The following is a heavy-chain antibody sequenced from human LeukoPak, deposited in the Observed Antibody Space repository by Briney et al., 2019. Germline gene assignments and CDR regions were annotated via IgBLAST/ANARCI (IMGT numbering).Heavy chain of an antibody. D-gene: IGHD6-19*01. V-gene: IGHV3-23*01. CDR3: GKLSSGWASFDY. CDR1: GFTFSSYA. Sequence: HAGGSLRLSCAASGFTFSSYAMSWVRQAPGKGLEWVSAISGSGGSTYYADSVKGRFTISRDNSKNTLYLQMNSLRAEDTAVYYCGKLSSGWASFDYWGQGTLVTVSS. CDR2: ISGSGGST. J-gene: IGHJ4*02.